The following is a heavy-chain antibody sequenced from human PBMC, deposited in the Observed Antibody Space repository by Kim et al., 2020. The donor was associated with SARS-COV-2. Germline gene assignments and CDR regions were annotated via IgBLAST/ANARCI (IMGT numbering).Heavy chain of an antibody. D-gene: IGHD3-9*01. CDR3: AGRYFDWPFDY. Sequence: SAHPALKRRVTISVDTSKNQFSLKLSSVTAADTAVYYCAGRYFDWPFDYWGQGTLVTVSS. V-gene: IGHV4-34*01. J-gene: IGHJ4*02.